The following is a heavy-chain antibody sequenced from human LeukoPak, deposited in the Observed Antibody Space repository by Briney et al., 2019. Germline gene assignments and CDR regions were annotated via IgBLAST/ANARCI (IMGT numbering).Heavy chain of an antibody. D-gene: IGHD5-12*01. J-gene: IGHJ4*02. CDR3: ARDDATIRFAY. Sequence: GASVKVSCKTSGYTFTSYSMNWVRQAPGQGLEWMGWINANTGNPTYAQGFTGRFVFSWDTSVSTAYLQISSLKAEDTAVYYCARDDATIRFAYWGQGTLVTVSS. CDR2: INANTGNP. V-gene: IGHV7-4-1*02. CDR1: GYTFTSYS.